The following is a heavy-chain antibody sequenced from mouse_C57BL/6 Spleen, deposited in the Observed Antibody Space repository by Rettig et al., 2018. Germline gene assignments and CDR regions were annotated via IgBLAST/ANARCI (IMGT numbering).Heavy chain of an antibody. J-gene: IGHJ2*01. Sequence: MKQRPEQGLEWIGYIYPRDGSTKYNEKFKGKATLTADKSSSTAYMQLNSLTSEDSAVYFCARRGNYFDYWGQGTTLTVSS. CDR3: ARRGNYFDY. V-gene: IGHV1-78*01. CDR2: IYPRDGST.